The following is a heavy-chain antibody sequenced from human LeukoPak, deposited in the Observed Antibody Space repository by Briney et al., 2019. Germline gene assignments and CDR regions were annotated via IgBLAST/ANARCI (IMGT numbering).Heavy chain of an antibody. CDR2: INPNSGDT. Sequence: GASVKVSCKASGYSFTGYYMHWVRQAPGQGLEWMGWINPNSGDTKYAQKFQGRVTMTRDTSTSTAYMELRSLRSDDTAVYYCARGHRRLILTGSDDAFDIWGQGTMVTVSS. J-gene: IGHJ3*02. CDR1: GYSFTGYY. V-gene: IGHV1-2*02. D-gene: IGHD3-9*01. CDR3: ARGHRRLILTGSDDAFDI.